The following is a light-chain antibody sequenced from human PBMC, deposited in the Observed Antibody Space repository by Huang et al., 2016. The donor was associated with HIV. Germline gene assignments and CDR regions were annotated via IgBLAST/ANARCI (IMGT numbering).Light chain of an antibody. V-gene: IGKV3-11*01. J-gene: IGKJ3*01. Sequence: EIVLTQSPATLSLSPGETATLSCRASQSVSSYLAWYQQKPGQAPRLLIYDASNRATGIPARFSGSVSGTDFTLTISSLEPEDFAVYYCQQRSNWPPIFTFGPGTKVDIK. CDR1: QSVSSY. CDR2: DAS. CDR3: QQRSNWPPIFT.